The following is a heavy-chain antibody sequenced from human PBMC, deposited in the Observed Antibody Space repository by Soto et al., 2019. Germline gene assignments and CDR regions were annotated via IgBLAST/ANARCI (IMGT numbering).Heavy chain of an antibody. CDR2: INHSGST. V-gene: IGHV4-34*01. J-gene: IGHJ5*02. Sequence: PSETLSLTCAVYGGSFSGYYWSWIRQPPGKGLEWIGEINHSGSTNYNPSLKSRVTISVDTSKNQFSLKLSSVTAADTAVYYCASRDSSGPNWFDPWGQGTLVTVSS. D-gene: IGHD3-22*01. CDR3: ASRDSSGPNWFDP. CDR1: GGSFSGYY.